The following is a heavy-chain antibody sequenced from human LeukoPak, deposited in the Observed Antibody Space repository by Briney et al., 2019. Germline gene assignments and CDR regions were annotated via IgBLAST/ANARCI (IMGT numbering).Heavy chain of an antibody. CDR3: AKRYGSGNYGYDY. CDR1: GFTFSSYA. V-gene: IGHV3-23*01. CDR2: ISGSGSDI. J-gene: IGHJ4*02. Sequence: GGSLRLSCAASGFTFSSYALSWVRQVPGQGLEWVSVISGSGSDIHYADSVKGRFTISRDNSKNTLYLQMDSLRAEDTAVYYCAKRYGSGNYGYDYWGQGTLVTVSS. D-gene: IGHD3-10*01.